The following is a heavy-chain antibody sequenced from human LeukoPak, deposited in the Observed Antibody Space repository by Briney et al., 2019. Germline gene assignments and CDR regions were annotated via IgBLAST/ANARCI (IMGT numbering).Heavy chain of an antibody. J-gene: IGHJ3*02. CDR3: ARGRIRRRITMVRGVILDAFDI. D-gene: IGHD3-10*01. CDR1: GFTFSSYD. V-gene: IGHV3-13*01. CDR2: IGTAGDT. Sequence: GGSLRLSCAASGFTFSSYDMHWVRQATGKGLEWVSAIGTAGDTYYPGSVKGRFTISRENAKNSLYLQMNSLRAGDTAVYYCARGRIRRRITMVRGVILDAFDIWGQGTMVTVSS.